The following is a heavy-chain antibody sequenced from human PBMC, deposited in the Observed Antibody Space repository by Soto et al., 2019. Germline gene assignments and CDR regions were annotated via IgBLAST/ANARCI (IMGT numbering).Heavy chain of an antibody. D-gene: IGHD2-15*01. CDR3: AKACSGGSCYSGRRVYYYYYYMDV. CDR1: GFTFSSYA. J-gene: IGHJ6*03. V-gene: IGHV3-23*01. Sequence: GGSLRLSCAASGFTFSSYAMSWVRQAPGKGLEWVSAISGSGGSTYYADSVKGRFTISRDNSKNTLYLQMNSLRAEDTAVYYCAKACSGGSCYSGRRVYYYYYYMDVWGKGTTVTVSS. CDR2: ISGSGGST.